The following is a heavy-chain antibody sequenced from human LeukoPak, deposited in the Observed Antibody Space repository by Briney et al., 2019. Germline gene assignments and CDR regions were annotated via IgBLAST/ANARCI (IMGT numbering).Heavy chain of an antibody. Sequence: SETLSLTCTVSGDPINNYYWNWIRQPPGKGPEWIGHIYYSGSTTYTPSLKSRVTISVDTSKNQFSLKLTSVTAADTAVYYRARDPRPNSNNWFDIWAEETLVTVSS. V-gene: IGHV4-59*01. J-gene: IGHJ5*02. CDR2: IYYSGST. D-gene: IGHD5-18*01. CDR3: ARDPRPNSNNWFDI. CDR1: GDPINNYY.